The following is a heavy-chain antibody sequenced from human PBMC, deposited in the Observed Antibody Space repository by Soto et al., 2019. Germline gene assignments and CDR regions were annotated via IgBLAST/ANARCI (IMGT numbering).Heavy chain of an antibody. CDR1: GGSISSGGYY. CDR3: ASWGQYYYVMDV. CDR2: IYYSGST. V-gene: IGHV4-31*03. Sequence: SETLSLTCTVSGGSISSGGYYWSWIRQHPGKGLEWIGYIYYSGSTYYNPSLKSRVTISVDTSKNQFSLKLSSVTAADTAVYYCASWGQYYYVMDVWGQGTTVTVSS. D-gene: IGHD3-16*01. J-gene: IGHJ6*02.